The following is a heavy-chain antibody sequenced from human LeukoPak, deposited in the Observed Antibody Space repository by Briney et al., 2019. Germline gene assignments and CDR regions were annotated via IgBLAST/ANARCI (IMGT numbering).Heavy chain of an antibody. CDR2: ISGSGGST. V-gene: IGHV3-23*01. D-gene: IGHD2-2*01. Sequence: PGGSLRLSCAASGFTFSSYAMSWVRQAPGKGLEWVSAISGSGGSTYYADSVKGRFTISRDNSKNTLYLQMNSLRAEDTAVYYCAKDYVGRLRYCSSSSTCYDGGYYYYGMDVWGQGTTVTVSS. J-gene: IGHJ6*02. CDR3: AKDYVGRLRYCSSSSTCYDGGYYYYGMDV. CDR1: GFTFSSYA.